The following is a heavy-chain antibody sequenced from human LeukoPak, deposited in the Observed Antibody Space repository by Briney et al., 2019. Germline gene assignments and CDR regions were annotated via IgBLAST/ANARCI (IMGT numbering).Heavy chain of an antibody. CDR1: GYSITSDYY. CDR2: ISHSGST. J-gene: IGHJ3*02. CDR3: ARAASSSWYGNDAFDI. D-gene: IGHD6-13*01. Sequence: PSETLTLTCAVSGYSITSDYYWGWIRQPPGKGLEWIGSISHSGSTQYNPSLKSRVTISVDTSKNQFSLKLSSVTAADTAVYYCARAASSSWYGNDAFDIWGQGTMVTVSS. V-gene: IGHV4-38-2*01.